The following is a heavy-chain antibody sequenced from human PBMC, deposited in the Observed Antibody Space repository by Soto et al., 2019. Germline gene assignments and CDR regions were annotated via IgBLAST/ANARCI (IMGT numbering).Heavy chain of an antibody. V-gene: IGHV3-23*01. J-gene: IGHJ4*02. CDR3: ARMKLARLDH. CDR2: ISGSGKTT. CDR1: GFPFNKCA. Sequence: DVQLLESGGALVQPGGSLRLSCAASGFPFNKCAISWVRQAPGKGLQWVATISGSGKTTEYADSVKGRLTISRDNSRNTVHLQMNSLRVEDTAIYYCARMKLARLDHWGQGTLVTVSS.